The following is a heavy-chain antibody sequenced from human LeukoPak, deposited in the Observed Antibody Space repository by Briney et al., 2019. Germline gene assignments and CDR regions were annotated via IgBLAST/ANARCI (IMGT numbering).Heavy chain of an antibody. CDR3: ARGQQTDYGGNSDY. CDR1: GYTFTSYD. D-gene: IGHD4-23*01. CDR2: MNPNSGNT. J-gene: IGHJ4*02. V-gene: IGHV1-8*01. Sequence: EASVKVSCKASGYTFTSYDINWVRQATGQGLEWMGWMNPNSGNTGYAQKFQGRVTMTRNTSISTAYMGLSSLRSEDTAVYYCARGQQTDYGGNSDYWGQGTLVTVSS.